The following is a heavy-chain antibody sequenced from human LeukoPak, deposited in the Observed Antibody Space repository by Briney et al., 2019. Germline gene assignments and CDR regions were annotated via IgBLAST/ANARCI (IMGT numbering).Heavy chain of an antibody. CDR3: ARGSGWYYYYYGMDV. D-gene: IGHD6-19*01. V-gene: IGHV3-21*01. CDR2: ISSSSSYI. Sequence: PGGSLRLSCAASGFTFSSYSMNWVRQAPGKGLEWVSSISSSSSYIHYADSVKGRFTISRDNAKNSLYLQMNSLRAEDTAVYYCARGSGWYYYYYGMDVWGQGTTVTVSS. CDR1: GFTFSSYS. J-gene: IGHJ6*02.